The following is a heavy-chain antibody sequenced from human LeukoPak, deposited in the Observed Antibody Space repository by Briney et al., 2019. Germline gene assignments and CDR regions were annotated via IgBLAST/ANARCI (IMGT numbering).Heavy chain of an antibody. CDR2: IYYSGST. CDR3: ARDSRSVKGLGDNWFDP. J-gene: IGHJ5*02. V-gene: IGHV4-61*01. CDR1: GYSISSGYY. Sequence: PSETLSLTCTVSGYSISSGYYWSWIRQPPGKGLEWIGNIYYSGSTNYNPSLKSRVTISVDTSKNQFSLKLSSVTAADTAVYYCARDSRSVKGLGDNWFDPWGQGTLVTVSS. D-gene: IGHD4-17*01.